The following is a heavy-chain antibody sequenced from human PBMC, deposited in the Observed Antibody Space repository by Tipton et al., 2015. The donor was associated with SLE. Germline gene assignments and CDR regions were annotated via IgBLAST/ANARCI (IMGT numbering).Heavy chain of an antibody. CDR3: ARGPQWEPPAFDI. J-gene: IGHJ3*02. CDR1: GYTFRTYG. V-gene: IGHV1-18*01. Sequence: QSGPEVKKPGASVKVSCKAFGYTFRTYGIGWVRQAPGQGLEWMGWISVYNGNTNYAQKLQGRVTMTTDTSTNTAYMELRSLTSDDTAIYYCARGPQWEPPAFDIWGHGTMVTVSS. D-gene: IGHD1-26*01. CDR2: ISVYNGNT.